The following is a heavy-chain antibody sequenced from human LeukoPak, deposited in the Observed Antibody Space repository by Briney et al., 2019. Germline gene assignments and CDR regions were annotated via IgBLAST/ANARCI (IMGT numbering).Heavy chain of an antibody. D-gene: IGHD5-24*01. V-gene: IGHV3-53*01. CDR3: ARGLEMATPRGY. Sequence: GGSLRLSCAASGFTVSSNYKSWVRQAPGKGLEWVSVIYSGGSTYYADSVKGRFTISRDNSKNTLYLQMNSLRAEDTAVYYCARGLEMATPRGYWGQGTLVTVSS. CDR2: IYSGGST. CDR1: GFTVSSNY. J-gene: IGHJ4*02.